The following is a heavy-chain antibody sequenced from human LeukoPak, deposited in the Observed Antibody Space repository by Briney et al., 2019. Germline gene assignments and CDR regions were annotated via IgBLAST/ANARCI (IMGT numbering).Heavy chain of an antibody. J-gene: IGHJ4*02. V-gene: IGHV3-21*01. Sequence: GGSLRLSCAASGFTFSSYSMNWVRQAPGKGLEWVSSISSSSSYIYYADSVKGRFTISRDNAKNSLYLQMNSLRAEDTAVYYCARDGEQLVRFDYWGQGTLVTVSS. D-gene: IGHD6-6*01. CDR3: ARDGEQLVRFDY. CDR1: GFTFSSYS. CDR2: ISSSSSYI.